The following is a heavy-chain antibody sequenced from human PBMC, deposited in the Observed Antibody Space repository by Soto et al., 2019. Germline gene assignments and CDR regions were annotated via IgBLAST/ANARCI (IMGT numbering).Heavy chain of an antibody. V-gene: IGHV5-10-1*01. CDR1: GYSFTSYW. CDR3: ARQPAPFLGYCSSTSCYYYYYYGMDV. J-gene: IGHJ6*02. D-gene: IGHD2-2*01. CDR2: IDPSDSYT. Sequence: GESLKISCKGSGYSFTSYWISWVRQMPGKGLEWMGRIDPSDSYTNYSPSFQGHVTISADKSISTAYLQWSSLKASDTAMYYCARQPAPFLGYCSSTSCYYYYYYGMDVWGQGTTVTVSS.